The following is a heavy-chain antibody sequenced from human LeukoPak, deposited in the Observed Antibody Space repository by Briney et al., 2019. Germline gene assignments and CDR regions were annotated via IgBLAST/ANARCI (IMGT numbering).Heavy chain of an antibody. J-gene: IGHJ4*02. CDR1: GGTFSSYA. D-gene: IGHD5-18*01. CDR3: ARVRYSYGYDW. V-gene: IGHV1-69*04. CDR2: IIPILGIA. Sequence: ASVKVSCKASGGTFSSYAISWVRQAPGQGLEWMGRIIPILGIANYAQKFQGRVTITADKSTSTAYMELSSLRSEDTAVYYCARVRYSYGYDWWGQGTLVTVSS.